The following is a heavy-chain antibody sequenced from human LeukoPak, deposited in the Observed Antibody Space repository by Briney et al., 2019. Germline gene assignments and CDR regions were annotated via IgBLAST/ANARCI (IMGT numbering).Heavy chain of an antibody. V-gene: IGHV4-38-2*02. CDR2: INHSGST. CDR1: GYSISSGYY. D-gene: IGHD4-17*01. J-gene: IGHJ4*02. Sequence: SETLSLTCTVSGYSISSGYYWSWIRQPPGKGPEWIGEINHSGSTNYNPSLKSRVTISVDTSKNQFSLKLSSVTAADTAVYYCASGDYYFDYWGQGTLVTVSS. CDR3: ASGDYYFDY.